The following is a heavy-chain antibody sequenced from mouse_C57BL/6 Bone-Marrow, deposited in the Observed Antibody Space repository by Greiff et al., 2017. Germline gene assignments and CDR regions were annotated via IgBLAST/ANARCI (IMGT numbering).Heavy chain of an antibody. Sequence: EVQRVESGEGLVKPGGSLKLSCAASGFTFSSYAMSWVRQTPEKRLEWVAYISSGGDYIYYADTVKGRFPISRDNARNTLYLQMSSLKSEDTAMYYCTRERVDFGDAMDYWGQGTSVTVSS. V-gene: IGHV5-9-1*02. CDR1: GFTFSSYA. D-gene: IGHD2-4*01. CDR3: TRERVDFGDAMDY. CDR2: ISSGGDYI. J-gene: IGHJ4*01.